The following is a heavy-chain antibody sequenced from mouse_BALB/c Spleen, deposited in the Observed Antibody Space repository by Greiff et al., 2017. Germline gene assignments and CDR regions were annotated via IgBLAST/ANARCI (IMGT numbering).Heavy chain of an antibody. CDR1: GFTFSSFG. CDR3: ARERVRYYFDY. Sequence: EVMLVESGGGLVQPGGSRKLSCAASGFTFSSFGMHWVRQAPEKGLEWVAYISSGSSTIYYADTVKGRFTISRDNPKNTLFLQMTSLRSEDTAMYYCARERVRYYFDYWGQGTTLTVSS. CDR2: ISSGSSTI. V-gene: IGHV5-17*02. J-gene: IGHJ2*01. D-gene: IGHD1-1*01.